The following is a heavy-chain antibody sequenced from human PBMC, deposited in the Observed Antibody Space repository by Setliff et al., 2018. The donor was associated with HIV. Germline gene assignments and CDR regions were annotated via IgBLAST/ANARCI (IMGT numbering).Heavy chain of an antibody. Sequence: PSETLSLTCSVSGASIRGHYWSWTRQPPGKGLEWIGNIHYSGSTNYNPSLKSRVTISVDTSRSQFSLKLSSVTAADTAVYYCARGRDKYGPIDYWGQGTLVTVSS. CDR3: ARGRDKYGPIDY. J-gene: IGHJ4*02. CDR2: IHYSGST. CDR1: GASIRGHY. D-gene: IGHD3-10*01. V-gene: IGHV4-59*11.